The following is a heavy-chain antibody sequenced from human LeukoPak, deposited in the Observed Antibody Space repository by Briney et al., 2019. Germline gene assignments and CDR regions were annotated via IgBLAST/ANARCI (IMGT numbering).Heavy chain of an antibody. CDR3: ARACQGNYFDY. D-gene: IGHD3-10*01. V-gene: IGHV4-34*01. Sequence: SETLSLTCAVYGGSFSGYYWNWIRQPPGKGLEWIGEINHSGSTNYNPSLKSRVTISVDTSTNQFSLKLSSVTAADTAVYYCARACQGNYFDYWGQGTLVTVSS. CDR2: INHSGST. J-gene: IGHJ4*02. CDR1: GGSFSGYY.